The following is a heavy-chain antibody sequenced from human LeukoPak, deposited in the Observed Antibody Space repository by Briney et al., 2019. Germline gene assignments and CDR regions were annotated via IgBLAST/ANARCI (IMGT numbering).Heavy chain of an antibody. CDR2: IYYSGST. V-gene: IGHV4-59*01. J-gene: IGHJ4*02. Sequence: SETLSLTSTVSRGSISSYYWSWIRQPPGKGLEWIGYIYYSGSTNYNPSLKSRVAISVDPSKNQFSLKLSSVTAAATAVYYCARVDPDSSSTLEVFDYWGQGTLVTVSS. CDR3: ARVDPDSSSTLEVFDY. D-gene: IGHD6-6*01. CDR1: RGSISSYY.